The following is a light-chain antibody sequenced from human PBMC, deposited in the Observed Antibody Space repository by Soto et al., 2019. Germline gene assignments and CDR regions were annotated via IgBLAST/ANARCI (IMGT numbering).Light chain of an antibody. CDR3: QQHHSNPPT. Sequence: EIVLTQSPGTLSLSPGERATLSCRASQSVSSSYLAWYQQKPGQAPRPLIYGASSRATGIPDRFSGSGSGTDFTLTISRLEPEDFAVYYCQQHHSNPPTFGQGTKVEIK. CDR2: GAS. V-gene: IGKV3-20*01. J-gene: IGKJ1*01. CDR1: QSVSSSY.